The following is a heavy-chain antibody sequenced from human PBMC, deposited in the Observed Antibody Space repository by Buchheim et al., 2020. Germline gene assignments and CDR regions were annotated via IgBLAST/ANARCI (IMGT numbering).Heavy chain of an antibody. CDR2: IKGDGSEE. D-gene: IGHD4-23*01. CDR3: ASSGQYGGY. J-gene: IGHJ4*02. V-gene: IGHV3-7*01. Sequence: EVQLVECGGGLVQPGGSLRLSCAASGFTFNTYWMSWVRQPPGKGLEWVGNIKGDGSEEYYVDSVKGRFTISRDNAKNSLFLQMNSLRAEDTAVYYCASSGQYGGYWGQGTL. CDR1: GFTFNTYW.